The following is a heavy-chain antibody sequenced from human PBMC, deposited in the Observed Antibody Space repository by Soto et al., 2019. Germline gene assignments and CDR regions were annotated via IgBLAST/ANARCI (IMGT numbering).Heavy chain of an antibody. CDR1: GFTFSSYA. D-gene: IGHD2-15*01. V-gene: IGHV3-23*01. CDR3: AKDVGYCSGGSCYQKLDY. J-gene: IGHJ4*02. CDR2: ISGSGGST. Sequence: PGGSLRLSCAASGFTFSSYAMSWVRQAPGKGLEWVSAISGSGGSTYYADSVKGRFTISRDNSKNTLYLQMNSLRAEDTAVYYCAKDVGYCSGGSCYQKLDYWGQGTLVTVSS.